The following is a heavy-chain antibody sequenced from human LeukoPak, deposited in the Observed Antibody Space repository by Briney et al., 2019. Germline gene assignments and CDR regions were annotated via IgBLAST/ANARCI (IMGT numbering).Heavy chain of an antibody. V-gene: IGHV3-21*01. CDR2: ISSSSDHI. J-gene: IGHJ6*02. D-gene: IGHD3-16*01. CDR3: ARGGGLDV. CDR1: GFAFSSYG. Sequence: GGSLRLSCAASGFAFSSYGMHWVRQAPGKGLEWVSSISSSSDHIAYADSVKGRFTISRDNAKNALYLQVNSLRAEDTAVYYCARGGGLDVWGQGATVTVSS.